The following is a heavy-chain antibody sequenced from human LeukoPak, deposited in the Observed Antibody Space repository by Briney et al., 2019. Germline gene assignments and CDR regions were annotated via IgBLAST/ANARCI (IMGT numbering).Heavy chain of an antibody. V-gene: IGHV4-4*07. CDR2: IYTSGST. J-gene: IGHJ4*02. Sequence: SETLSLTCTVSGGSISSYYWSWIRQPAGKGLEWIGRIYTSGSTNYNPSLKSRVTISVDTSKNQFSLKLSSVTAADTAVYYCARGRSIVLRYFDWLLYNDYWGQGTLVTVSS. D-gene: IGHD3-9*01. CDR1: GGSISSYY. CDR3: ARGRSIVLRYFDWLLYNDY.